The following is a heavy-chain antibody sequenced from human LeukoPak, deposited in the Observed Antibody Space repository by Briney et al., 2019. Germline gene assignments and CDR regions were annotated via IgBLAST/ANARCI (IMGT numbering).Heavy chain of an antibody. J-gene: IGHJ3*02. CDR1: GLTFSGYA. Sequence: GGSLRFSFAAPGLTFSGYALGGFGRAPGKGWGGSSAFSGSGGSTFYADSVKGRFTISRDNSRNTLYLQMNSLRAEDTAVYYCAKDRRDGYTADAFDIWGQGTMVTVSS. CDR2: FSGSGGST. V-gene: IGHV3-23*01. D-gene: IGHD5-24*01. CDR3: AKDRRDGYTADAFDI.